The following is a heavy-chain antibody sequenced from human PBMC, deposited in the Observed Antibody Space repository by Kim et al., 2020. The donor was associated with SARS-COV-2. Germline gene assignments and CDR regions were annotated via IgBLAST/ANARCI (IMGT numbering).Heavy chain of an antibody. J-gene: IGHJ4*02. CDR1: GYTFTSYY. Sequence: ASVKVSCKASGYTFTSYYMHWVRQAPGQGLEWMGIINPSGGSTSYAQKFQGRVTMTRDTSTSTAYMELSSLRSEDTAVYYCARGPRAFFIQLWLESTYYFDYWGQGTLVTVSS. CDR3: ARGPRAFFIQLWLESTYYFDY. CDR2: INPSGGST. D-gene: IGHD5-18*01. V-gene: IGHV1-46*01.